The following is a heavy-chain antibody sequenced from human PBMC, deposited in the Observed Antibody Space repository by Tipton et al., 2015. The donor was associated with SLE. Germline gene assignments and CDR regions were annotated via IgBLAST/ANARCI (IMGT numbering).Heavy chain of an antibody. Sequence: TLSLTCTVSGGSITSDSYYWGWVRQPPGKGPEWIGSIYYGGRTYYNPSLNSRVTMSVDTSKNQFSLKLTSVTAADTAVFYCVRHPWLLLFAFDIWGQGTMVTVSS. J-gene: IGHJ3*02. CDR3: VRHPWLLLFAFDI. CDR2: IYYGGRT. V-gene: IGHV4-39*01. CDR1: GGSITSDSYY. D-gene: IGHD3-9*01.